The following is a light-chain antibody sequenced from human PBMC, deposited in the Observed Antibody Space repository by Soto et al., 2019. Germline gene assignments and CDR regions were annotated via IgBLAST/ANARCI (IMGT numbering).Light chain of an antibody. CDR2: EVS. J-gene: IGLJ2*01. Sequence: QSALTQPPSASGSPGQSVTISCTGTSSDVGGYNYVSWYQQHPGKAPKHMIYEVSKRPSGVPDRFSGSKSGNTASLTVSGLQAEDEADYYCSSYAGSNNYVVFGGGTKLTV. V-gene: IGLV2-8*01. CDR3: SSYAGSNNYVV. CDR1: SSDVGGYNY.